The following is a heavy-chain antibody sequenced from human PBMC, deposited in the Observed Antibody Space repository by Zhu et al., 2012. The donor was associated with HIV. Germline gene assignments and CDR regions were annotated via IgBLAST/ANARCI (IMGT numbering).Heavy chain of an antibody. Sequence: QVHLQESGPGLVKPSETLSLTCTVSGGSISVDSNYWGWIRQPPGKGLEWIGTIHSTGSTYYNPSLKSRLTIVVDTSKNQFSLTLSSVTAADTAVYYXARHNSGATCRGLLTFDIWGQGTMVAVSS. CDR1: GGSISVDSNY. D-gene: IGHD2-15*01. J-gene: IGHJ3*02. V-gene: IGHV4-39*01. CDR3: ARHNSGATCRGLLTFDI. CDR2: IHSTGST.